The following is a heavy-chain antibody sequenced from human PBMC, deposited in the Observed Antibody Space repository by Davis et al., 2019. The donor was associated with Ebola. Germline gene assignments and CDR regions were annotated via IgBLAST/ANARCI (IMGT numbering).Heavy chain of an antibody. CDR3: ASSSSSAEYYFDY. CDR1: GGTFSSYT. J-gene: IGHJ4*02. D-gene: IGHD6-6*01. V-gene: IGHV1-69*13. Sequence: SVKVSCKASGGTFSSYTIDWVRQAPGQGLEWMGGIIPIFGTANYAQKFQGRVTITADESTSTAYMELSSLRSEDTAVYYCASSSSSAEYYFDYWGQGTLVTVSS. CDR2: IIPIFGTA.